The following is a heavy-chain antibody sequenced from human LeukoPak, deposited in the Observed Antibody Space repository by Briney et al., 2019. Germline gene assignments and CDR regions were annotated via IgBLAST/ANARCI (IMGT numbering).Heavy chain of an antibody. J-gene: IGHJ4*02. CDR3: ARDNPDSYYFDY. Sequence: GGSLRLSCAASGFTFSSYGMHWVRQAPGKGLEWVAVMWYDGSNKYYADSVKGRFTISRDNSKNTLYLQMNSLRAEDTAVYYCARDNPDSYYFDYWGQGTLVTVST. V-gene: IGHV3-33*01. CDR1: GFTFSSYG. CDR2: MWYDGSNK. D-gene: IGHD1-14*01.